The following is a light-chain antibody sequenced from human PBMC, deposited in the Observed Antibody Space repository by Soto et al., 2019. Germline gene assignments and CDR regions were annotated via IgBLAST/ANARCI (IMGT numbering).Light chain of an antibody. CDR3: QQYNNWPIT. Sequence: EIVFTYSPGTLSFSSAQRATLSCRSSQSVRSSYLAWYQQKPGQAPRLLISGASIRATGIPARFSGSGSGTEFTLTISSLQSEDSAVYYCQQYNNWPITFGQGTRLEIK. V-gene: IGKV3-15*01. J-gene: IGKJ5*01. CDR1: QSVRSSY. CDR2: GAS.